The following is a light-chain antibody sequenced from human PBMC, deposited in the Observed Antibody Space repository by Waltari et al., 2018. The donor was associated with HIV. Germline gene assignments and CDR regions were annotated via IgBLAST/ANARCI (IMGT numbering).Light chain of an antibody. Sequence: QLALTQSPSASASLGASVKLTCPLNSEHSTYAIAWHQQQPQKGPRHLMKVNSDGSHNTGVWIPEPCSGSSAGAERYLTISGLQSEEEDDYCCQTWGSGIWVFGGGTKLTVL. J-gene: IGLJ3*02. V-gene: IGLV4-69*01. CDR1: SEHSTYA. CDR2: VNSDGSH. CDR3: QTWGSGIWV.